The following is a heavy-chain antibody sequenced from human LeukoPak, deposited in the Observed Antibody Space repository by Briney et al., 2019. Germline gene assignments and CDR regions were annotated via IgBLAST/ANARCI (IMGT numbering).Heavy chain of an antibody. V-gene: IGHV1-46*01. J-gene: IGHJ4*02. CDR1: GYTFTSYY. D-gene: IGHD3-10*01. Sequence: ASVKVSCKASGYTFTSYYMHWVRQAPGQGLEWMGIINPSGGSTSYAQKFQGRVTMTRDTSTSTVYMELSSLRSEDTAVYYCARVTMFRGVIPFYYFDYWGQGTLVTVSS. CDR2: INPSGGST. CDR3: ARVTMFRGVIPFYYFDY.